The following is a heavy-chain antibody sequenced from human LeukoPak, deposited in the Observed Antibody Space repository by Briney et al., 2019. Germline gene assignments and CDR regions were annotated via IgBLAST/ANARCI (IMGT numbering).Heavy chain of an antibody. V-gene: IGHV4-31*03. J-gene: IGHJ6*03. CDR3: ARDSNDGYGGYMDV. CDR1: GDSIPSAGYF. Sequence: SETLSLTCTVSGDSIPSAGYFWNWLRQHPGKGLEWIGYIYNSGSTSYNPSLKSRISISIDTSKNQFSLRLSSVTAADTAVYYCARDSNDGYGGYMDVWGQGTTVTVSS. CDR2: IYNSGST. D-gene: IGHD5-24*01.